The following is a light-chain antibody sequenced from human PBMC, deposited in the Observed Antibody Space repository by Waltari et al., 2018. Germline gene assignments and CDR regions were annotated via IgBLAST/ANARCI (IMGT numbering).Light chain of an antibody. CDR1: SSNIGSNT. V-gene: IGLV1-44*01. CDR3: AAWDDSLNGRV. CDR2: SNN. J-gene: IGLJ2*01. Sequence: QSVLTQPPSASGTPGQRVTIPCSGSSSNIGSNTVNWYQQLPGTAPKLIIYSNNQRPSGVPDRFSGSKSGTSASLAISGLQSEDEADYYCAAWDDSLNGRVFGGGTKLTVL.